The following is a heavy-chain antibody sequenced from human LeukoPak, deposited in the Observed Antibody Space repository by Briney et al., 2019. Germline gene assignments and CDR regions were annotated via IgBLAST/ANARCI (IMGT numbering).Heavy chain of an antibody. V-gene: IGHV2-70*01. CDR2: IDWDDDK. Sequence: SGPALVKPTQTLTLTCTFSGFSLSTSGMCVSWIRQPPGKAPEWLALIDWDDDKYYSTSLKTRLTISKDTSKNQVVLTMTNMDPVDTATYYCARSTTNRYYYYGMDVWGQGTTVTVSS. D-gene: IGHD1-14*01. CDR3: ARSTTNRYYYYGMDV. CDR1: GFSLSTSGMC. J-gene: IGHJ6*02.